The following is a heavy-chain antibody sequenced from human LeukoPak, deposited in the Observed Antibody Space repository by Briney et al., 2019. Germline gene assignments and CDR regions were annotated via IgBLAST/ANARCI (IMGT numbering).Heavy chain of an antibody. J-gene: IGHJ5*02. CDR2: IYYSGST. V-gene: IGHV4-30-4*08. CDR1: GGSISSGDYY. CDR3: ARGVPAAFNWFDP. D-gene: IGHD2-2*01. Sequence: SATLSLTCTVSGGSISSGDYYWSWIRQPPGKGLEWIGYIYYSGSTYYNPSLKSRVTISVDTSKNQFSLKLSSVTAADTAVYYCARGVPAAFNWFDPWGQGTLVTVSS.